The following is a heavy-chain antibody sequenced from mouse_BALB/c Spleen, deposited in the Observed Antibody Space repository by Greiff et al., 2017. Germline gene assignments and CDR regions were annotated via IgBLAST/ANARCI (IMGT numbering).Heavy chain of an antibody. J-gene: IGHJ3*01. CDR3: VPYYDGSGGFAY. CDR2: IDPENGNT. V-gene: IGHV14-1*02. Sequence: VQLQQSGAELVRPGALVKLSCKASGFNIKDYYMHWVKQRPEQGLEWIGWIDPENGNTIYDPKFQGKASITADTSSNTAYLQLSSLTSEDTAVYYCVPYYDGSGGFAYWGQGTLVTVSA. D-gene: IGHD1-1*01. CDR1: GFNIKDYY.